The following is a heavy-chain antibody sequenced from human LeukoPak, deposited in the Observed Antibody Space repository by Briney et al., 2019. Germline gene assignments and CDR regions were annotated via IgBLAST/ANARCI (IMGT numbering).Heavy chain of an antibody. D-gene: IGHD5-18*01. CDR2: ISYDGSNK. CDR3: ARDGYDTAMVTYEGFSDYYMDV. CDR1: GFTFSSYA. J-gene: IGHJ6*03. V-gene: IGHV3-30*04. Sequence: GGSLRLSCAASGFTFSSYAMHWVRQAPGKGLEWVAVISYDGSNKYYADSVKGRFTISRGNSKNTLYLQMNSLRAEDTAVYYCARDGYDTAMVTYEGFSDYYMDVWGKGTTVTVSS.